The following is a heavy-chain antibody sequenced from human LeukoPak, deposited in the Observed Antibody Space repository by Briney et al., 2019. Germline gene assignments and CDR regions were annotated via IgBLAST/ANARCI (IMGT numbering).Heavy chain of an antibody. J-gene: IGHJ4*02. D-gene: IGHD1-1*01. CDR3: ARCPGQPERRLDF. CDR2: IYPNSGGT. CDR1: GYTFTEYY. Sequence: ASVKVSCKASGYTFTEYYIHWVRQAPGQGLEWMGWIYPNSGGTKYAQKFQGRVTMTRDTSISTAYMELSSLASDDTAVYYCARCPGQPERRLDFWGQGTLVTISS. V-gene: IGHV1-2*02.